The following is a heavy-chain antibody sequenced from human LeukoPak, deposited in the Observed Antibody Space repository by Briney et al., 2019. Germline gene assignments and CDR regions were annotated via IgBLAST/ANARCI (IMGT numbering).Heavy chain of an antibody. V-gene: IGHV1-8*01. CDR3: AREVEAAAGKGDWFDP. J-gene: IGHJ5*02. D-gene: IGHD6-13*01. CDR2: MNPNSGNT. Sequence: PLASVKVSCKASGYTFTSYDINWVRQATGQGLEWMGWMNPNSGNTGYAQKFQGRVTMTRNTSISTAYMELSSLRSEDTAVYYCAREVEAAAGKGDWFDPWGQGTLVTVSS. CDR1: GYTFTSYD.